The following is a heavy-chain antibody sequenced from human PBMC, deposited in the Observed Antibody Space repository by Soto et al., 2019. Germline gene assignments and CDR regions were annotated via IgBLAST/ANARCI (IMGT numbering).Heavy chain of an antibody. CDR2: TRNKANSYTT. J-gene: IGHJ4*02. CDR3: ATSTGSYRNFDY. D-gene: IGHD1-26*01. CDR1: GFTFSDQY. V-gene: IGHV3-72*01. Sequence: EVQLVESGGGLVQPGGSLRLSCAASGFTFSDQYMDWVRQAPGKGLEWVGRTRNKANSYTTEYAESVKGSVTISRDDSKNARYLQMNSLKPEDTAVYYCATSTGSYRNFDYWGQGTLVTVSS.